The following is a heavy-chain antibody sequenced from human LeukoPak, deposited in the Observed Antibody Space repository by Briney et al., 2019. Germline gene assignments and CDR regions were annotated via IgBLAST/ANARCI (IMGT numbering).Heavy chain of an antibody. D-gene: IGHD3-3*01. V-gene: IGHV3-7*03. CDR2: IKLDGSEK. J-gene: IGHJ4*02. CDR3: ARDQYDTWSRRGNFDS. Sequence: GGSLRLSCAASGFTFSSYWMSWVRQAPGKGLEWVANIKLDGSEKNYVDSVKGRFTISRDNTKNSLYLQMNSLRVEDTAVFYCARDQYDTWSRRGNFDSWGQGTLVIVSS. CDR1: GFTFSSYW.